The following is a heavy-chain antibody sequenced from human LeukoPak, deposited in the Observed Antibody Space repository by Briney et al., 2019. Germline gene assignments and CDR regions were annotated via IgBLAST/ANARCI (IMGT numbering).Heavy chain of an antibody. D-gene: IGHD1-14*01. V-gene: IGHV4-31*03. CDR1: GGSISSGGYY. CDR2: IYYSGST. CDR3: ARDTSTRNHNYYYGMDV. Sequence: SQTLSLTCTVSGGSISSGGYYWSWIRQHPGKGLEWIGYIYYSGSTYYNPSLKSRVTISVDTSKNQFSLKLSSVTAADTAVYYCARDTSTRNHNYYYGMDVWGQGTTVTVSS. J-gene: IGHJ6*02.